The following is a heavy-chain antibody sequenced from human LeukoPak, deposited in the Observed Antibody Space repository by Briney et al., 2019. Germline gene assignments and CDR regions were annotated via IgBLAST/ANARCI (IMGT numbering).Heavy chain of an antibody. Sequence: PSETLSLTCTVSGGSFSGYYCTWIRQPPGKGLEWIGEINHSGSANYNPSLKSRVAISLDTSKNQFSLKLSSVTAADTAVYYCARGQGTVTTHWGQGTLVTVSS. J-gene: IGHJ4*02. CDR2: INHSGSA. CDR1: GGSFSGYY. D-gene: IGHD4-17*01. CDR3: ARGQGTVTTH. V-gene: IGHV4-34*01.